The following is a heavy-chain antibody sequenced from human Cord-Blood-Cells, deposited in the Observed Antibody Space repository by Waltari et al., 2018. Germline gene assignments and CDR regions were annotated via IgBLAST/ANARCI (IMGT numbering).Heavy chain of an antibody. CDR1: GYPFTRYD. Sequence: QVQLVQSGAEVQKPGASVKVSCKASGYPFTRYDINWVRQATGQGLEWMGWMNPNSGNTGYAQKFQGRVTITRNTSISTAYMELSSLRSEDTAVYYCARGPYGSGSYYNYWGQGTLVTVSS. CDR2: MNPNSGNT. CDR3: ARGPYGSGSYYNY. D-gene: IGHD3-10*01. J-gene: IGHJ4*02. V-gene: IGHV1-8*03.